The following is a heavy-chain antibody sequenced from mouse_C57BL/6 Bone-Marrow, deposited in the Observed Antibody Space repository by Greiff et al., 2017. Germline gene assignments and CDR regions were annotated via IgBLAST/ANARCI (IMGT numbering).Heavy chain of an antibody. V-gene: IGHV14-1*01. D-gene: IGHD2-1*01. Sequence: EVQLQQSGAELVRPGASVKLSCTASGFNFNDSYMHWVMQRPEQGLEWIGRIDTEDGDTEYAPTFQGRATMAADTASNTAYLQLSSLTSEYTAIYYCTAPYGKDWGQGTTLTVSS. CDR2: IDTEDGDT. CDR3: TAPYGKD. J-gene: IGHJ2*01. CDR1: GFNFNDSY.